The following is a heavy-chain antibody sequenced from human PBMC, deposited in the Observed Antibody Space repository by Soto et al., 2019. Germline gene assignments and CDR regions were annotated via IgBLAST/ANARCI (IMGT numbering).Heavy chain of an antibody. CDR1: GFTFSSYG. V-gene: IGHV3-33*01. CDR3: ARAQELRTFDY. D-gene: IGHD1-7*01. CDR2: IWYDGSNK. J-gene: IGHJ4*02. Sequence: VQLVESGGGVVQPGRSLRLSCAASGFTFSSYGMHWVRQAPGKGLEWVAVIWYDGSNKYYADSVKGRFTISRDNSKNTLYLQMNSLRAEDTAVYYCARAQELRTFDYWGQGTLVTVSS.